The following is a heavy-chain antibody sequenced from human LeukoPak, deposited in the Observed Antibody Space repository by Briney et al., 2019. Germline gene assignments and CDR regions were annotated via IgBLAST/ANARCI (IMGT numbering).Heavy chain of an antibody. CDR2: ISSTGYTT. D-gene: IGHD3-10*01. J-gene: IGHJ4*02. CDR1: GFSFSEYY. V-gene: IGHV3-11*01. Sequence: GGSLRLSCAASGFSFSEYYMAWIRQAPGKRLQWVSYISSTGYTTDYVDSVKGRFTISKDNAKNSLYLEMKSLRAEDTAVYYCGRVAGAEFISVWGQGTLVTVSS. CDR3: GRVAGAEFISV.